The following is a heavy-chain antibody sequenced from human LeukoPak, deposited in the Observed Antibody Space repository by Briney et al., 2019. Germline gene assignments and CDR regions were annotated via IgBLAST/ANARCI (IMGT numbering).Heavy chain of an antibody. V-gene: IGHV4-39*01. Sequence: SETLSLTCTVSGGSISSSTYYWGWIRQPPGKGLEWIGTIHYTGSTYYTPSLRSRVTISVDTSKNQFSLNLNSVTAADTAVYYCARRGANSGSYSHFDLWGRGTLVTVSS. CDR2: IHYTGST. CDR3: ARRGANSGSYSHFDL. CDR1: GGSISSSTYY. J-gene: IGHJ2*01. D-gene: IGHD1-26*01.